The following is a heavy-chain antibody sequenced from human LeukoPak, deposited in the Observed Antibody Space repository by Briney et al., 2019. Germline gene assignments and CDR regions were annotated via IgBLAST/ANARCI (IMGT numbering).Heavy chain of an antibody. Sequence: ASVKVSCKASGYTFTGYYMHWVRQAPGQGLEWMGWISPNSGGTNYAQKFQGWVTMTRDTSISTAYMELSRLRSDDTAVYYCARDFRGYCSSTSCYSGGYYYGMDVWGQGTTVTVSS. D-gene: IGHD2-2*01. V-gene: IGHV1-2*04. CDR1: GYTFTGYY. CDR2: ISPNSGGT. J-gene: IGHJ6*02. CDR3: ARDFRGYCSSTSCYSGGYYYGMDV.